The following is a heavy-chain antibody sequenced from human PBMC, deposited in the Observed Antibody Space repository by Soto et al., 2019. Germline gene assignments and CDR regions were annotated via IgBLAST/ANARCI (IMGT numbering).Heavy chain of an antibody. J-gene: IGHJ1*01. Sequence: ASVKVSCKVSGYTLTELSMHWVRQAPGKGLEWMGGFDPEDGETIYAQKFQGRVTMTEDTSTDTAYMELSSLRSEDTAVYYCATSVGFVVVTARGYFQHWGQGTLVTVSS. D-gene: IGHD2-21*02. V-gene: IGHV1-24*01. CDR3: ATSVGFVVVTARGYFQH. CDR1: GYTLTELS. CDR2: FDPEDGET.